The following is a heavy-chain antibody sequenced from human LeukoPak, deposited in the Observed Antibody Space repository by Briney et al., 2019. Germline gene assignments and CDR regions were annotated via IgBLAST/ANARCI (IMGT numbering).Heavy chain of an antibody. CDR3: VRGITMMAVVPYAFDI. Sequence: GGSLRLSCAVSGFTFNGNCMSWVRQAPGKGLEWLSVIFSGGSIYYADSVRGRFTISRDNSKSTLYLQINSLRPDDTAVYYCVRGITMMAVVPYAFDIWGQGTKVTVSS. D-gene: IGHD3-22*01. J-gene: IGHJ3*02. CDR2: IFSGGSI. CDR1: GFTFNGNC. V-gene: IGHV3-66*02.